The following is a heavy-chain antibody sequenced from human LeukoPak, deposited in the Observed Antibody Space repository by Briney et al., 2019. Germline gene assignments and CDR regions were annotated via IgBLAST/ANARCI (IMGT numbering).Heavy chain of an antibody. V-gene: IGHV1-8*01. CDR1: GYTFTSYD. D-gene: IGHD1-1*01. J-gene: IGHJ4*02. Sequence: ASVTVSCKASGYTFTSYDINGVRQATGQGLEWMGWMNPNSGNTGYAQKFQGRVTMTRDTSINTAYMELSRLRSDDTAVYYCARTRVLYYFDYWGQGTLVTVSS. CDR3: ARTRVLYYFDY. CDR2: MNPNSGNT.